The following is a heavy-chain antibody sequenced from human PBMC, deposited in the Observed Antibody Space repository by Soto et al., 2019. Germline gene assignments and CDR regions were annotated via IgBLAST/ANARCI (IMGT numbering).Heavy chain of an antibody. V-gene: IGHV4-59*01. J-gene: IGHJ5*02. Sequence: PSETLSLTCTVSGGSISVYYWNWIRQSPGKGLEWIGYIPYSGATKYNPSLKSRVTISVDTSKNQFSLKLSSVTAADTAVYYCARSRRNYFDPWGQGTLVTVSS. CDR2: IPYSGAT. CDR1: GGSISVYY. CDR3: ARSRRNYFDP.